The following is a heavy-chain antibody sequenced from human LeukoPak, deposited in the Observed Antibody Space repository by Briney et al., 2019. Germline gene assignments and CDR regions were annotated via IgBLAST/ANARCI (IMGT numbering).Heavy chain of an antibody. V-gene: IGHV1-8*01. Sequence: GASVKVSCKASGHTFTSYDINWVRQATGQGLEWMGWMNPNSGNTGYAQKFQGRVTMTRNTSISTAYMELSSLRSEDTAVYYCATRDCSSTSCYLLGFDPWGQGTLVAVSS. D-gene: IGHD2-2*01. CDR3: ATRDCSSTSCYLLGFDP. CDR1: GHTFTSYD. J-gene: IGHJ5*02. CDR2: MNPNSGNT.